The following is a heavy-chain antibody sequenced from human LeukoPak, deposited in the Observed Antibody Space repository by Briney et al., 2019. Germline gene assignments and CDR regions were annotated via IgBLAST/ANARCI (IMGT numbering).Heavy chain of an antibody. CDR1: GGSFRGYY. J-gene: IGHJ4*02. D-gene: IGHD4-17*01. V-gene: IGHV4-34*01. CDR3: ARGGPTHGDYG. CDR2: INHSGST. Sequence: PSETLSLTCAVYGGSFRGYYWSWIRQPPGKGLEWIGEINHSGSTNYNPSLKSRVTISVDTSKNQFSLKLSSVTAADTAVYYCARGGPTHGDYGWGQGTLVTVFS.